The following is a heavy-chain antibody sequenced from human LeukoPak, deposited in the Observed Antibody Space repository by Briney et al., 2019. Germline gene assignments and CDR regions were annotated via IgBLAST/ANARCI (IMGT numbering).Heavy chain of an antibody. CDR2: IYTRGST. Sequence: PSETLSLTCTVSGGSISSYYWSSIRQPAGKGLEWIGRIYTRGSTNYNPSLKSRVTMSVDTSKNQFSLKLSSVTAADTAVDYCARAGWVDYYYYMDVWGKGTTVTVSS. D-gene: IGHD5-24*01. CDR1: GGSISSYY. CDR3: ARAGWVDYYYYMDV. V-gene: IGHV4-4*07. J-gene: IGHJ6*03.